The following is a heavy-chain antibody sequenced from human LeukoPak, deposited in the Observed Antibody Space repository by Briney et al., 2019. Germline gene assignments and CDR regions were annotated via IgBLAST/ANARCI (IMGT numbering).Heavy chain of an antibody. D-gene: IGHD6-13*01. J-gene: IGHJ6*03. Sequence: ASVKLSCKASGYTVTNYYMHWVRQAPGQGLEWLGLITPSGGSTWYAQKFQGRVTMTRDMSTSTVYMELSSLRSGDTAVYYCASAGYSSSWYQRGYMDVWGKGTTVTVSS. CDR2: ITPSGGST. V-gene: IGHV1-46*01. CDR3: ASAGYSSSWYQRGYMDV. CDR1: GYTVTNYY.